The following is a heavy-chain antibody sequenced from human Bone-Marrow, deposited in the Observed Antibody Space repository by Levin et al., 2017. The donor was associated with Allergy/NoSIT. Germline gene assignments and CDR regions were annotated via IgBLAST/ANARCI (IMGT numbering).Heavy chain of an antibody. CDR3: ARVEKGPQVVPAAFPC. CDR1: GGSISSYY. V-gene: IGHV4-59*01. D-gene: IGHD2-2*01. Sequence: SSETLSLTCTVSGGSISSYYWSWIRQPPGKGLEWIGYIYYSGSTNYNPSLKSRVTISVDTSKNQFSLKLSSVTAADTAVYYCARVEKGPQVVPAAFPCWGQGTLVTVSS. J-gene: IGHJ4*02. CDR2: IYYSGST.